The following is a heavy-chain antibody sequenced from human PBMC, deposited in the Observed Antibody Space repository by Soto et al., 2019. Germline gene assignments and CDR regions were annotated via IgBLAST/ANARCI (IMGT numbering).Heavy chain of an antibody. CDR2: NSGGST. V-gene: IGHV3-66*01. CDR3: AREEVGATTGFDY. Sequence: EVQLVESGGGLVQPGGSLRLSCAASGFTVSSNYMSWVRQAPGKGLEWVSVNSGGSTYYADSVKGRFTISRDNSKNTLYLQMNSLRSEDTAVYYCAREEVGATTGFDYWGQGTLVTVSS. D-gene: IGHD1-26*01. J-gene: IGHJ4*02. CDR1: GFTVSSNY.